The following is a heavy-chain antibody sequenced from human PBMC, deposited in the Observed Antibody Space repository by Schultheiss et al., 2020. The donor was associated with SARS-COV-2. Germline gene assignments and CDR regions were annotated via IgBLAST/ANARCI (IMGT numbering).Heavy chain of an antibody. CDR3: AKGEEGSGLYTTYFDY. Sequence: GGSLRLSCAASGFTFDDYAMHWVRQAPGKGLEWVSYISSSSSYIYYADSVKGRFTISRDNSKNTLYLQMNSLRAEDTAVYYCAKGEEGSGLYTTYFDYWGQGTLVTVSS. CDR1: GFTFDDYA. J-gene: IGHJ4*02. D-gene: IGHD3-22*01. V-gene: IGHV3-21*05. CDR2: ISSSSSYI.